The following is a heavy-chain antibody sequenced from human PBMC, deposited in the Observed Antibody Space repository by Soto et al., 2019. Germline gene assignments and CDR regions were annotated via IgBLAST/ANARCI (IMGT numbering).Heavy chain of an antibody. D-gene: IGHD3-3*01. CDR3: ARGGRSSYDFWSGPTGAKWFDP. CDR2: VIPIFGTA. V-gene: IGHV1-69*13. J-gene: IGHJ5*02. Sequence: SVKVSCKASGGTFSSYAISWVRQAPGQGLEWMGGVIPIFGTANYAQKFQGRVTITADESTSTAYMDLSSLRSEDTAVYYCARGGRSSYDFWSGPTGAKWFDPWGQGTLVTVSS. CDR1: GGTFSSYA.